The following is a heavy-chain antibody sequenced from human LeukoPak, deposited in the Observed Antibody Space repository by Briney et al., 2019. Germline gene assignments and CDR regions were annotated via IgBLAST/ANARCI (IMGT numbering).Heavy chain of an antibody. Sequence: SETLXLTCTVSGGSISSSSYYWGWIRQPPGKGLEWIGSIYYSGSTYYNPSLKSRVTISVDTSKNQFSLKLSSVTAADTAVYYCARQAGGYWGQGTLVTVSS. CDR3: ARQAGGY. D-gene: IGHD1-26*01. CDR1: GGSISSSSYY. J-gene: IGHJ4*02. CDR2: IYYSGST. V-gene: IGHV4-39*01.